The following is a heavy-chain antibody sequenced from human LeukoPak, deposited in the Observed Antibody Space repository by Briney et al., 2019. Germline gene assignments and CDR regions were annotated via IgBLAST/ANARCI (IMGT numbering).Heavy chain of an antibody. CDR2: TYYRSKWYN. D-gene: IGHD3-10*01. V-gene: IGHV6-1*01. J-gene: IGHJ4*02. CDR3: ASAKWFGELLPPQKYYFDY. Sequence: SQTLSLTCAISGDSVSSNSAAWNWIRQSPSRGLEWLGRTYYRSKWYNDYAVSVKSRITINPDTSKNQFSLQLNSVTPEDTAVYYCASAKWFGELLPPQKYYFDYWGQGTLVTVSS. CDR1: GDSVSSNSAA.